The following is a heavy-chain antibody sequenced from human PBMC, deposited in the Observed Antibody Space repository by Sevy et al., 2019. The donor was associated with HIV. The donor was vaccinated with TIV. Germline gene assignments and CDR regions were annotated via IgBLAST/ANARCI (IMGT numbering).Heavy chain of an antibody. V-gene: IGHV3-7*01. J-gene: IGHJ2*01. D-gene: IGHD6-19*01. CDR1: GFTFSSHW. CDR2: IKQDGSEK. CDR3: ARDGPGEAVEASTYWYFDL. Sequence: GGSLRLSCAASGFTFSSHWMSWVRQAPGKGLEWVAMIKQDGSEKYYVDSVKGRLTISRDNAKNSLFLQMNSLRAEDTAVYYCARDGPGEAVEASTYWYFDLWGRGTLVTVSS.